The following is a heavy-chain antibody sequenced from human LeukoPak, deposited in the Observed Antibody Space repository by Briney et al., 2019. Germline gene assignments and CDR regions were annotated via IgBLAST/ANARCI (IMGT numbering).Heavy chain of an antibody. CDR3: ARALSGDSDY. Sequence: QSGGSLRLSCAASGFTLSSYWMSWVRQAPGKGLEWVANIKQDGSEKYYVDSVKGRFTISRDNAKNSLYLQMNSLRAEDTAVYYCARALSGDSDYWGQGTLVTVSS. CDR2: IKQDGSEK. CDR1: GFTLSSYW. D-gene: IGHD3-10*01. V-gene: IGHV3-7*04. J-gene: IGHJ4*02.